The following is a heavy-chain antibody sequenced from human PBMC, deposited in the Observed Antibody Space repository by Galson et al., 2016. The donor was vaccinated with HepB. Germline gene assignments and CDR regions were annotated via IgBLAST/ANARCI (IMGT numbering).Heavy chain of an antibody. J-gene: IGHJ5*02. D-gene: IGHD6-13*01. CDR1: GFTVSNNY. V-gene: IGHV3-53*01. Sequence: SLRLSCAASGFTVSNNYMRWVRQAPGKALEWVSLIYSSGNTHYADSVKGRFTISRDSSKNTVYLQMNSLRVDDTAVYYCARGEGAAAAAWGQGTLVTVSS. CDR3: ARGEGAAAAA. CDR2: IYSSGNT.